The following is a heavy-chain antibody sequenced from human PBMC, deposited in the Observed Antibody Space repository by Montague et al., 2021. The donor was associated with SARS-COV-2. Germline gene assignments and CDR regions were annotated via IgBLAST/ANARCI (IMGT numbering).Heavy chain of an antibody. CDR1: GFTFSSYG. Sequence: SLRLSCAASGFTFSSYGMHWVRQAPGKGLEWVAVICCNRSNIYYADSVKGRFTISRDNSKSTLYLQMNSLRAEDTAVYYCARVFYGSGSYGMDVWGQGITVTVSS. V-gene: IGHV3-33*01. J-gene: IGHJ6*02. D-gene: IGHD3-10*01. CDR3: ARVFYGSGSYGMDV. CDR2: ICCNRSNI.